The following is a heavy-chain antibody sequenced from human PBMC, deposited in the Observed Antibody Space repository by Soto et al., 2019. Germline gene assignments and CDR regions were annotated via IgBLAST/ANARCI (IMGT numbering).Heavy chain of an antibody. CDR2: ISWNSGSI. CDR3: AEDGGGYCSSTSCFLDV. Sequence: GGSLRLSCAASGFTFDDYAMHWVRQAPGKGLEWVSGISWNSGSIGYADSVKGRFTISRDNAKNSLSLQMNSLRADDTAWYYCAEDGGGYCSSTSCFLDVWGKGTTVTVSS. CDR1: GFTFDDYA. V-gene: IGHV3-9*01. J-gene: IGHJ6*04. D-gene: IGHD2-2*01.